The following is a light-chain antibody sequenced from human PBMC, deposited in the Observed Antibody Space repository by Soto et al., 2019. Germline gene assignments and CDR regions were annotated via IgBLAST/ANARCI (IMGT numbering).Light chain of an antibody. CDR1: QDITNY. CDR3: QQYDNLPPGT. V-gene: IGKV1-33*01. CDR2: DAS. J-gene: IGKJ1*01. Sequence: DIQMTQSPSSLSASVGDRATITCQASQDITNYLNWYQQKPGKAPKLLIYDASNLETGVPSRFSGSGSGTDFTFTISSLQPEDIATYYCQQYDNLPPGTFGQGTKVDIK.